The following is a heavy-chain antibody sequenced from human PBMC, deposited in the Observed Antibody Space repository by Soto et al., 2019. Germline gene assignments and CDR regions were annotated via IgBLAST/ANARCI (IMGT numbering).Heavy chain of an antibody. CDR2: MSGSGGST. Sequence: EVQLLESGGGLVQPGGSLRLSCAASGFTFSSYSMSWVRQAPGKGLEWVSAMSGSGGSTYYADSGKGRFTISRDNSKNKLSLLMNSLRAEDTAVYYCARSHPFRITGMVDYWGQGTLVTVSS. CDR1: GFTFSSYS. CDR3: ARSHPFRITGMVDY. J-gene: IGHJ4*02. D-gene: IGHD1-20*01. V-gene: IGHV3-23*01.